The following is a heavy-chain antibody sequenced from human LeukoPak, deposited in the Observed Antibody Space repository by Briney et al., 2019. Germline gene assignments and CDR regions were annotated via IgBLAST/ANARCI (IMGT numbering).Heavy chain of an antibody. V-gene: IGHV1-46*04. J-gene: IGHJ3*02. CDR1: GYTFTSHY. CDR3: ARVGRRPYDAFDM. CDR2: IDPSGGSA. Sequence: GASVTVSCKASGYTFTSHYIHWVRQAPGQGPEWMGRIDPSGGSASYAQKLQGRVTMTRDTSTSTMYMEMRSLRSEDAAVYYCARVGRRPYDAFDMWGEGTMVTVSS. D-gene: IGHD1-1*01.